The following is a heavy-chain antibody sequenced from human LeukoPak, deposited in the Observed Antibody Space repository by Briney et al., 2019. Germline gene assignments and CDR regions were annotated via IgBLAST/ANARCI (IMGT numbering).Heavy chain of an antibody. CDR2: ISYTGST. J-gene: IGHJ4*02. CDR3: ARLPEFGSGWYFDY. D-gene: IGHD6-19*01. CDR1: GGSTSIYY. V-gene: IGHV4-59*08. Sequence: SETLSLTCTVSGGSTSIYYWNWIRQPPGKGLEWIGYISYTGSTNYNPSLKSRVSISLDTSKNQFSLKLSSVTAADAAMYYCARLPEFGSGWYFDYWGQGTLVTVSS.